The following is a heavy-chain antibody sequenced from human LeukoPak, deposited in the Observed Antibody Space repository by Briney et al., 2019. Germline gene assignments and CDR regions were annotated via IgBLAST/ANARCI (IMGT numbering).Heavy chain of an antibody. V-gene: IGHV3-30*18. Sequence: PGGSLRLSCVASGFTFSNYAMSWVRQAPGKGLEWVAVISYDGSNKYYADSVKGRFTISRDNSKNTLYLQMNSLRAEDTAVYYCAKDRAVSSWGSLYYYYYGMDVWGQGTTVTVSS. J-gene: IGHJ6*02. CDR1: GFTFSNYA. CDR2: ISYDGSNK. CDR3: AKDRAVSSWGSLYYYYYGMDV. D-gene: IGHD6-13*01.